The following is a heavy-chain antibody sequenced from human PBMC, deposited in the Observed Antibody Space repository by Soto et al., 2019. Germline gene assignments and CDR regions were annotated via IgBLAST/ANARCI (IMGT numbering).Heavy chain of an antibody. CDR2: ISSYGSDT. D-gene: IGHD3-16*01. V-gene: IGHV3-74*01. Sequence: EVQLVESGGGLDLPWGSLRLSCAASGFTFSRYWMHWVRQAPGKGLVWVSRISSYGSDTHYADSVKGRFTISRDNAKNTLYLQMNSLRADDTAVYYCASNYAYAEGYYWYGIDVWGQGTTVTVSS. CDR3: ASNYAYAEGYYWYGIDV. CDR1: GFTFSRYW. J-gene: IGHJ6*02.